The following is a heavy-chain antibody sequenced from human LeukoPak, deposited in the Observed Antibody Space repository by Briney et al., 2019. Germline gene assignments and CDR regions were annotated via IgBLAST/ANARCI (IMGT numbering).Heavy chain of an antibody. CDR3: ARGGGRYYDFWSGYSDY. CDR1: GGSFSGYY. D-gene: IGHD3-3*01. Sequence: PSETLSLTCAVYGGSFSGYYWSWIRQPPGKGLEWIGEINHSGSTNYNPSLKSRVTISVDTCKNQFSLKLSSVTAADTAVYYCARGGGRYYDFWSGYSDYWGQGTLVTVSS. V-gene: IGHV4-34*01. CDR2: INHSGST. J-gene: IGHJ4*02.